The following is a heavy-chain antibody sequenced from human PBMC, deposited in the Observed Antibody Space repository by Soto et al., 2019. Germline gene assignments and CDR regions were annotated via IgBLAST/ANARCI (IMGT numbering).Heavy chain of an antibody. CDR3: ARPLRLSSEDYYYYGMDV. CDR2: IHPGDSDI. V-gene: IGHV5-51*01. Sequence: GESLNISCKVSGYSFTNYWIGLVRQMPGKGLEWMGIIHPGDSDIRYSPSLQAQVTISADKSISTAFLMWSSLKASDTAIYYCARPLRLSSEDYYYYGMDVWGQGTTVTVSS. CDR1: GYSFTNYW. J-gene: IGHJ6*02.